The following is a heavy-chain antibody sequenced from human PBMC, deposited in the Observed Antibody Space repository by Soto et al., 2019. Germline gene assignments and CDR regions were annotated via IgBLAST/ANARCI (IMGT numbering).Heavy chain of an antibody. CDR2: ISGSGGST. D-gene: IGHD3-16*02. V-gene: IGHV3-23*01. Sequence: ASETLSLTCTVSGGSVSSDSYYWSWIRQPPGKGLEWVSSISGSGGSTYYADSVRGRFTISRDNSKNTLYLQMNSLRAEDTAVYYCAKEKNYVWGSYRSNEPDYWGQGTLVTVSS. CDR3: AKEKNYVWGSYRSNEPDY. J-gene: IGHJ4*02. CDR1: GGSVSSDSYY.